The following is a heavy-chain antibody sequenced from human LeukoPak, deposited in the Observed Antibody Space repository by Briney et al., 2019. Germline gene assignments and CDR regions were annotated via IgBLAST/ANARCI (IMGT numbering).Heavy chain of an antibody. CDR3: ARGLASGYPPIPFDY. Sequence: KSSGTLSLTCVVYGESFSGYYWTWIRQPPGKGLEWIGEIIDTGSTKYNSSLKSRVTISVDTSKNEFSLNLTSVTAADTAIYYCARGLASGYPPIPFDYWGQGTLVTVSS. V-gene: IGHV4-34*12. CDR2: IIDTGST. CDR1: GESFSGYY. J-gene: IGHJ4*02. D-gene: IGHD3-3*01.